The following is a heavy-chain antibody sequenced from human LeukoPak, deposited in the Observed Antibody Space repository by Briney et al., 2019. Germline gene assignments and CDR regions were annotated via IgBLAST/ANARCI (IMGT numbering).Heavy chain of an antibody. J-gene: IGHJ4*02. CDR2: IIPIFGTA. CDR1: GGTFSSYA. Sequence: GASVKVSCKASGGTFSSYAISWVRQAPGQGLEWKGGIIPIFGTANYAQKFQGRVTITADESTSTAYMELSSLRSEDTAVYYCARLRTGDVDYWGQGTLVTVSS. D-gene: IGHD7-27*01. CDR3: ARLRTGDVDY. V-gene: IGHV1-69*13.